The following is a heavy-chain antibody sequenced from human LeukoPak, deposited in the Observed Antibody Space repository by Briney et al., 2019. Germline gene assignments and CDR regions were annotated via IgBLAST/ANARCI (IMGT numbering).Heavy chain of an antibody. J-gene: IGHJ4*02. Sequence: ASVTVSCKASGYTFTGYYMHWVRQAPGQGLEWMGWINPNSGGTNYQGRVTMTRDTSISTAYMELSRLRSDDTAVYYCARFWGYCSSTSCYDSYWGQGTLVTVSS. V-gene: IGHV1-2*02. CDR2: INPNSGGT. D-gene: IGHD2-2*01. CDR3: ARFWGYCSSTSCYDSY. CDR1: GYTFTGYY.